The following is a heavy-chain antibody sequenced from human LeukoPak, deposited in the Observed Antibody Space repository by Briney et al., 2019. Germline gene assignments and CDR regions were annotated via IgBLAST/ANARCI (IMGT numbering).Heavy chain of an antibody. CDR1: GGSISSSRSY. J-gene: IGHJ3*02. CDR3: ARDTHYYSNSNAFDI. Sequence: SETLSLTCSVSGGSISSSRSYWGWIRQSPGKGLEWIGSIYHSGSTYYNPSLKSRVTISVDTSKNQFSLKLSSVTAADTAVYYCARDTHYYSNSNAFDIWGQGTMVTVSS. D-gene: IGHD6-6*01. CDR2: IYHSGST. V-gene: IGHV4-39*07.